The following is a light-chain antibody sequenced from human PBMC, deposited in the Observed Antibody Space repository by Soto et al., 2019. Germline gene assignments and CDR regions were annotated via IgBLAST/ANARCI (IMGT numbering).Light chain of an antibody. Sequence: QSALTQPRSVSGSPGQSVTISCTGTSSDVGGYNYVSWYQQHPGKAPKLMIYDVSNRPSGVPDRFSGSKSGNTASLTISGLQAEDEADYYCCSYAGSDTYVVFGGGTKLTVL. V-gene: IGLV2-11*01. CDR2: DVS. J-gene: IGLJ2*01. CDR1: SSDVGGYNY. CDR3: CSYAGSDTYVV.